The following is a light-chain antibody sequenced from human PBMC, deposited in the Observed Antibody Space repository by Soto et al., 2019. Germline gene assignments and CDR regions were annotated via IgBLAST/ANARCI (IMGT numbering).Light chain of an antibody. Sequence: DIQMTQSPSSLSASVGDRVTITCQASQDISNNLHWYQLKPVKPPKLLIYDASNLETGVPSRFSGSGSGSDFTFTISSLQPEDVATYYCQQYDDLPRTFSQGTKLQIK. CDR1: QDISNN. V-gene: IGKV1-33*01. CDR3: QQYDDLPRT. CDR2: DAS. J-gene: IGKJ2*01.